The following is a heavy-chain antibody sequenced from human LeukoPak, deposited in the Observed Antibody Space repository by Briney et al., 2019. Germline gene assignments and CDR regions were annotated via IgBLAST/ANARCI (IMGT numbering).Heavy chain of an antibody. D-gene: IGHD3-22*01. V-gene: IGHV4-38-2*01. CDR2: IYHSGST. Sequence: SETLSLTCAVSGYSISSGYYWGWIRQPPGKGLEGIGSIYHSGSTYYNPSLKSRVTISVDTSKTQFSLKLSSVTAADTAVYSCARRGGSSGYQRYFDYWGQGNLVTVSS. CDR1: GYSISSGYY. J-gene: IGHJ4*02. CDR3: ARRGGSSGYQRYFDY.